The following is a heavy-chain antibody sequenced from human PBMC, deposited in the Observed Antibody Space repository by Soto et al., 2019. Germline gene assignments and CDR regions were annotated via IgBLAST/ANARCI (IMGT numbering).Heavy chain of an antibody. J-gene: IGHJ3*02. CDR2: ISYDGSNK. D-gene: IGHD2-15*01. V-gene: IGHV3-30*18. CDR1: GFTFTDAW. CDR3: AKDLHIVVVGGAFDI. Sequence: PGGSLRLSCSASGFTFTDAWMNWVRQAPGKRLEWVAVISYDGSNKYYADSVKGRFTISRDNSKNTLYLQMNSLRAEDTAVYYCAKDLHIVVVGGAFDIWGQGTMDTVSS.